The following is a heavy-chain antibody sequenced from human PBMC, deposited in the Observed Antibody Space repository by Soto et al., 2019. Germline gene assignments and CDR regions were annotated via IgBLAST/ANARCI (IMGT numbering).Heavy chain of an antibody. V-gene: IGHV4-59*01. D-gene: IGHD3-3*01. CDR1: GGSISSYY. CDR3: ARYSLRFLGGYYYGMDV. CDR2: IYYSGST. Sequence: PSETLSLTCTVSGGSISSYYWSWIRQPPGKGLEWIGYIYYSGSTNYNPSLKSRVTISVDTSKNQFSLKLSSVTAADTAVYYCARYSLRFLGGYYYGMDVWGQGTTVTVSS. J-gene: IGHJ6*02.